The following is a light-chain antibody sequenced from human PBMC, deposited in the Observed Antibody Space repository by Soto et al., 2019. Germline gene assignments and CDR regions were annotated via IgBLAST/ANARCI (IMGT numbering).Light chain of an antibody. V-gene: IGKV1-39*01. CDR1: HSINNY. J-gene: IGKJ2*01. CDR3: QQSYSTLGT. Sequence: IQMTQSPSSLSASVGDRVIITCRSDHSINNYLNWYQQRPGKVPKLLIYAASTLQSGVTSRFSGRGSGRVFTLTINSLQPEDFATYYCQQSYSTLGTFGRGTRVE. CDR2: AAS.